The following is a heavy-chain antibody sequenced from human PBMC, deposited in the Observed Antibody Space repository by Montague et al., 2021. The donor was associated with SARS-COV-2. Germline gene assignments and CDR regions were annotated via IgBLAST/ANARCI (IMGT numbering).Heavy chain of an antibody. Sequence: QSGAEVKKPGESLKISCKAFGYRFSIHWIDWVRQMPGKGLEWMGGINPADSTTAYSTSFHGHATILVDKSISTAYPQWSSLEASAIAMYYCVGIKDNIWGQGTTVTVSS. J-gene: IGHJ6*02. CDR1: GYRFSIHW. CDR3: VGIKDNI. V-gene: IGHV5-51*01. D-gene: IGHD5-24*01. CDR2: INPADSTT.